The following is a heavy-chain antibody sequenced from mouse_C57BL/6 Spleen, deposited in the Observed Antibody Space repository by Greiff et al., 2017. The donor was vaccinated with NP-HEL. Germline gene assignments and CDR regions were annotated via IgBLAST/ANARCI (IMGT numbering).Heavy chain of an antibody. Sequence: EVKLQESGPVLVKPGASVKMSCKASGYTFTDYYMNWVKQSHGKSLEWIGVINPYNGGTSYNQKFKGKATLTVDKSSSTAYMELNSLTSEDSAVYYCARRDYYGSSGYYFDYWGQGTTLTVSS. D-gene: IGHD1-1*01. V-gene: IGHV1-19*01. J-gene: IGHJ2*01. CDR3: ARRDYYGSSGYYFDY. CDR2: INPYNGGT. CDR1: GYTFTDYY.